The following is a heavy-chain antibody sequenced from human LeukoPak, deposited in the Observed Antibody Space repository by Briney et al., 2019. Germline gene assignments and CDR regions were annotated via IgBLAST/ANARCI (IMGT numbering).Heavy chain of an antibody. CDR2: ISWNSGSI. V-gene: IGHV3-9*01. Sequence: GRSLRLSCAASGFTFDDYAMHWVRQAPGKGLEWVSGISWNSGSIGYADSVKGRFTISRDNAKNSLYLQMNSLRAEDTALYYCAKDISTVSNFDYWGQGTLVTASS. CDR1: GFTFDDYA. CDR3: AKDISTVSNFDY. D-gene: IGHD4-17*01. J-gene: IGHJ4*02.